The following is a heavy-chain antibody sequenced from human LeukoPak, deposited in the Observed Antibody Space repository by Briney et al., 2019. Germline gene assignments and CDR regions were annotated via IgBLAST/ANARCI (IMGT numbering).Heavy chain of an antibody. CDR1: GGSFSGYY. D-gene: IGHD3-16*02. J-gene: IGHJ4*02. V-gene: IGHV4-34*01. CDR2: INHSEST. Sequence: SETLSLTCAVYGGSFSGYYWSWIRQPPGKGLEWIGEINHSESTNYNPSLKSRVTISVDTSKNQFSLKLSSVTAADTAVYYCARHLRDYDYVWGSYRYRSYFDYWGQGTLVTVSS. CDR3: ARHLRDYDYVWGSYRYRSYFDY.